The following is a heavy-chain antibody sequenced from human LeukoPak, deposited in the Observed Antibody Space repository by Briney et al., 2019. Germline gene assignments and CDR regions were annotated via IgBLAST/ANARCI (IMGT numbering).Heavy chain of an antibody. CDR1: GFTFSSYG. CDR3: ARAPYVQDDFDC. CDR2: IWYDGSNK. D-gene: IGHD3-16*01. V-gene: IGHV3-33*01. Sequence: QPGRSLRLSCAASGFTFSSYGMHWVRQAPGKGLEWVAVIWYDGSNKYYADSVKGRFTISRDNSKNTLYLQMNSLRAEDTAVYYCARAPYVQDDFDCWGQGTLVTVSS. J-gene: IGHJ4*02.